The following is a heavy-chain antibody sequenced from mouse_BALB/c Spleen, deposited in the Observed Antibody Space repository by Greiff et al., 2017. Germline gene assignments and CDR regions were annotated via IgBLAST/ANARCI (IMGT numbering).Heavy chain of an antibody. J-gene: IGHJ1*01. V-gene: IGHV1-87*01. CDR2: IYPGDGDT. Sequence: QVQLQQSGAELARPGASVKLSCKASGYTFTSYWMQWVKQRPGQGLEWIGAIYPGDGDTRYTQKFKGKATLTADKSSSTAYMQLSSLASEDSAVYYCASVYGNYWYFDVWGAGTTVTVSS. CDR3: ASVYGNYWYFDV. D-gene: IGHD2-1*01. CDR1: GYTFTSYW.